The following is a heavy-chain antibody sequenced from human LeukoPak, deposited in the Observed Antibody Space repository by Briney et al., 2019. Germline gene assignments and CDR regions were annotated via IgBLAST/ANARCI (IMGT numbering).Heavy chain of an antibody. CDR1: GFTFSSYA. Sequence: PGGSLRLSCAASGFTFSSYAMSWVRQAPGKGLEWVSAISGSGGSTYYADSVKGRFTISRDNSKNTLYLQMNSLRAEDTAVYYCARAYSSSWYEYRSYFDYWGQGTLVTVSS. D-gene: IGHD6-13*01. J-gene: IGHJ4*02. CDR3: ARAYSSSWYEYRSYFDY. CDR2: ISGSGGST. V-gene: IGHV3-23*01.